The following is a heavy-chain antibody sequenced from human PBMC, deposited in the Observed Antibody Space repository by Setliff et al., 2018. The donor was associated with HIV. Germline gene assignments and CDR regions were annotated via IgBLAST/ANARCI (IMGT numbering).Heavy chain of an antibody. CDR3: ARGPESVAPRMCAFDI. CDR1: GTSISSGNYY. D-gene: IGHD6-6*01. V-gene: IGHV4-61*10. CDR2: INHSGNT. J-gene: IGHJ3*02. Sequence: SETLSLTCSVSGTSISSGNYYWSWIRQPAGKGLEWIGEINHSGNTNSNPSLKSRVTISVDPSKSQFSLRLNSVTAADTATYYCARGPESVAPRMCAFDIWGQGTMVTVSS.